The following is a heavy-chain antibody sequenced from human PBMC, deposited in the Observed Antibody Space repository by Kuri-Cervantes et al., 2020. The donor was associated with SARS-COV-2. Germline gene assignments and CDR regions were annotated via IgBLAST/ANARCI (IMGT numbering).Heavy chain of an antibody. CDR2: INWNGGST. J-gene: IGHJ6*03. Sequence: GGSLRLSCAASGFTFDDYGMSWVRQAPGKGLEWVSGINWNGGSTGYADSVKGRFTISRDNAKNSLYLQMNSLRAEDTAVYYCAREYCSSTSCYLNYMDVWGKGTTVTVSS. D-gene: IGHD2-2*01. CDR3: AREYCSSTSCYLNYMDV. V-gene: IGHV3-20*04. CDR1: GFTFDDYG.